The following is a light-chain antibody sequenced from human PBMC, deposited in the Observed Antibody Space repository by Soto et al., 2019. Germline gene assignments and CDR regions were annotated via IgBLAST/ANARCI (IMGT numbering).Light chain of an antibody. V-gene: IGLV2-14*01. Sequence: QSVLAQPASVSGSPGQSITISCTGTSSDVGGYKYVSWYQQHPGKAPKLLIYEVSNRPSGVSNRFSGSKSGNTASLTISGVQAEDEADYYCSSYTSSRILLFGGGTKVTVL. CDR3: SSYTSSRILL. CDR1: SSDVGGYKY. CDR2: EVS. J-gene: IGLJ2*01.